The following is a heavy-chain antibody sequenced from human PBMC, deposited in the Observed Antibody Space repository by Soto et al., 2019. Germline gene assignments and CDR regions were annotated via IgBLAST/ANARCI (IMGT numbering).Heavy chain of an antibody. CDR2: IYYSGST. CDR1: GGSISSSSYY. Sequence: SETLSLTCTVSGGSISSSSYYWGWIRQPPGKGLEWIGSIYYSGSTYYNPSLKSRVTISVDTSKNQFSLKLSSVTAADTAVYYCARHRAYSSGWYYFDYWGQGTLVTVS. V-gene: IGHV4-39*01. CDR3: ARHRAYSSGWYYFDY. J-gene: IGHJ4*02. D-gene: IGHD6-19*01.